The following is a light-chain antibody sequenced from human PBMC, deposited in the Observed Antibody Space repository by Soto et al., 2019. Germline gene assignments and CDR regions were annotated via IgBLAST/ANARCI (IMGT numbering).Light chain of an antibody. J-gene: IGKJ1*01. Sequence: ETVLTQSPGSLSLSLGDRATLSCRVSQTVSNSYLAWYQQKPGQAPRLLIYGTSSRATGIPDRFCGSGSGTDFTLTINRLEPEDFVIYYCQQYGSSPWTFGQGTKVDIK. CDR2: GTS. V-gene: IGKV3-20*01. CDR1: QTVSNSY. CDR3: QQYGSSPWT.